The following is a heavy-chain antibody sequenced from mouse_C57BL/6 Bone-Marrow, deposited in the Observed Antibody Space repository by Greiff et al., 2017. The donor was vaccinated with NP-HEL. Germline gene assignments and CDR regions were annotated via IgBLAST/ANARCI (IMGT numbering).Heavy chain of an antibody. J-gene: IGHJ1*03. CDR1: GYAFTNYL. V-gene: IGHV1-54*01. CDR2: INPGSGGT. Sequence: QVQLQQSGAELVRPGTSVKVSCKASGYAFTNYLIEWVKQRPGQGLEWIGVINPGSGGTNYNEKFKGKATLTADKSSSTAYLQLSSLTSEDSAVYFCARGGAYYGSSCWYFDVWGTGTTVTVSS. D-gene: IGHD1-1*01. CDR3: ARGGAYYGSSCWYFDV.